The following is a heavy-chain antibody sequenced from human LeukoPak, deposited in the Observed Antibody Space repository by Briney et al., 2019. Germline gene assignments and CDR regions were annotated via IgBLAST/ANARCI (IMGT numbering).Heavy chain of an antibody. V-gene: IGHV3-23*01. Sequence: PGGSLRLSCAASGFTFSSYAMSWVRQAPGKGLEWVSAISGSGGSTYYADSVKGRFTISRDNAKNSLYLQMNSLRAEDTAVYYCARGGVTNTHFDYWGQGTLVTVSS. D-gene: IGHD2-21*02. CDR3: ARGGVTNTHFDY. CDR1: GFTFSSYA. J-gene: IGHJ4*02. CDR2: ISGSGGST.